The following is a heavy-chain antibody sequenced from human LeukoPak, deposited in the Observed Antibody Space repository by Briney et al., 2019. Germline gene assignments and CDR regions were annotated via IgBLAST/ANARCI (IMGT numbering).Heavy chain of an antibody. CDR1: VYTFTRYY. J-gene: IGHJ3*02. D-gene: IGHD1-7*01. CDR3: ARDWNWAHDAFDI. V-gene: IGHV1-46*01. CDR2: INPSGGST. Sequence: ASVKVSCKASVYTFTRYYIHCVRQAPEQGLEWVGIINPSGGSTSYGQKFQGRVTTTRDTSTSTVYMELGSLRSEDTAVYYCARDWNWAHDAFDIWGEGTMVTVSS.